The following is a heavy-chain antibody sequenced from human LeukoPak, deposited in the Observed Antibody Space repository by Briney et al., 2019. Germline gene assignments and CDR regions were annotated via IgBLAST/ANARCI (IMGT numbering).Heavy chain of an antibody. J-gene: IGHJ5*02. V-gene: IGHV4-34*01. CDR2: INHSGST. CDR3: AREGSSWSNWFDP. CDR1: GGSFSGYY. Sequence: SETLSLTCAVYGGSFSGYYWSWIRQPPGKGLEWIGEINHSGSTNYNPSLKSRVTISVGTSKNQFSLKLSSVTAADTAVYYCAREGSSWSNWFDPWGQGTLVTVSS. D-gene: IGHD6-13*01.